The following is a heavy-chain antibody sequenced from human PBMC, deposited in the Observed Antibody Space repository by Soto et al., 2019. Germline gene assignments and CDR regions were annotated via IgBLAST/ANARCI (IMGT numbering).Heavy chain of an antibody. V-gene: IGHV1-3*01. J-gene: IGHJ4*02. CDR3: ARGLNGYLHYFDY. D-gene: IGHD5-18*01. CDR2: INAGNGNT. CDR1: GYTFTSYA. Sequence: QVQLVQSGAEVKKPGASVKVSCKASGYTFTSYAMHWVRQAPGQRLEWMGWINAGNGNTKYSQKFQGRATITRDTSARTAYMELSSLRSEDTAVYYCARGLNGYLHYFDYWGQGTLVTVSS.